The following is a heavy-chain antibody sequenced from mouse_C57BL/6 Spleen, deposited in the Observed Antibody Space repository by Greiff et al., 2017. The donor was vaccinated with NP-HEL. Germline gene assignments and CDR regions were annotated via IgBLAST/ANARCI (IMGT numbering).Heavy chain of an antibody. CDR1: GYTFTDYY. Sequence: EVQLQQSGPELVKPGASVKISCKASGYTFTDYYMNWVKQSHGKSLEWIGDINPNNGGTSYNQKFKGKATLTVDKSSSTAYMELRSLTSEDSAVYYCASSYDYYGSSYGYAMDYWGQGTSVTVSS. CDR2: INPNNGGT. J-gene: IGHJ4*01. V-gene: IGHV1-26*01. CDR3: ASSYDYYGSSYGYAMDY. D-gene: IGHD1-1*01.